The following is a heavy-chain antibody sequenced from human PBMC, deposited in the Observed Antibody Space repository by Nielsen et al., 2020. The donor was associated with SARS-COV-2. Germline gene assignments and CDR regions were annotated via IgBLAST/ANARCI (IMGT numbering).Heavy chain of an antibody. CDR2: IWYDGSNK. D-gene: IGHD1-1*01. CDR3: ASNEPSYYYYYGMDV. J-gene: IGHJ6*02. Sequence: GGSLRLSCAASGFTFSSYGMHWVRQAPGKGLEWVAVIWYDGSNKYYVDSVKGRFTISRDNAKNSLYLQMNSLRAEDTAVYYCASNEPSYYYYYGMDVWGQGTMVTVSS. CDR1: GFTFSSYG. V-gene: IGHV3-33*03.